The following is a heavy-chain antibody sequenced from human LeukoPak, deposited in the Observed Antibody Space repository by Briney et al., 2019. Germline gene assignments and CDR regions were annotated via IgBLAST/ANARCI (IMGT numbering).Heavy chain of an antibody. CDR3: ARGVKIEYSSSSRNWYLDL. CDR2: IYYSGSI. J-gene: IGHJ2*01. V-gene: IGHV4-59*08. Sequence: PSETLSLTCTVSGGSINTFYWSWIRQPPGKGLEWIGYIYYSGSINYNPSLKSRVTISVDPSNYQFSLKLTSVTAADTALYYCARGVKIEYSSSSRNWYLDLRGRGTLVTVSS. CDR1: GGSINTFY. D-gene: IGHD6-6*01.